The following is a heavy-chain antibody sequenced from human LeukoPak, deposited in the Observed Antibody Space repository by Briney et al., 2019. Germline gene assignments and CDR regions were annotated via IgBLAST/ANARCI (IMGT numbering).Heavy chain of an antibody. CDR2: ISGSGGST. CDR3: AKDTARFPVYSSGWFVDY. CDR1: GFTFSSYA. D-gene: IGHD6-19*01. J-gene: IGHJ4*02. Sequence: PGGSLRLSCAASGFTFSSYAMSWVRQAPGKGLEWVSAISGSGGSTYYADSVKGRFTISRDNSKNTLYLQMNSLRAEDTAVYYCAKDTARFPVYSSGWFVDYWGQGTLVTVSS. V-gene: IGHV3-23*01.